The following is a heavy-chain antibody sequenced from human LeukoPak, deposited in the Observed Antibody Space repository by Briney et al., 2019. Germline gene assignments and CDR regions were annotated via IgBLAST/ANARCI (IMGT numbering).Heavy chain of an antibody. V-gene: IGHV7-4-1*02. CDR3: ALVSYYDSRGHPNWFDP. CDR2: INTNTGNP. Sequence: ASVKVSCKASGYTFTNYAMTWVRQAPGQGLEWIGWINTNTGNPTYAQGFTGRFVFSLDTSVSTAYLQISSLKAEDTAVYYCALVSYYDSRGHPNWFDPWGQGTLVTVSS. D-gene: IGHD3-22*01. CDR1: GYTFTNYA. J-gene: IGHJ5*02.